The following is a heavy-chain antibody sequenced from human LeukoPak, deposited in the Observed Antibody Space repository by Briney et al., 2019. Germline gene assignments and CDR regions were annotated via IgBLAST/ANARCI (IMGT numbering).Heavy chain of an antibody. CDR2: INVDGSVK. CDR3: VRDLILVDTPGDDFDY. J-gene: IGHJ4*02. D-gene: IGHD4-23*01. Sequence: GGSLRLSCAASGFTFSNYWMHWVRQVPGKGLVWVSRINVDGSVKSYADSVKGRFTISRDNAKNTVSLQMNSLRAEDTAVYYCVRDLILVDTPGDDFDYWVQGALVTVSS. V-gene: IGHV3-74*01. CDR1: GFTFSNYW.